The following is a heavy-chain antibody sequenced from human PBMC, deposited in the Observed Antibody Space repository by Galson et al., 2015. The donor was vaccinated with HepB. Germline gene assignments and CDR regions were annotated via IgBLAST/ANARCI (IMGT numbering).Heavy chain of an antibody. CDR3: AAFVAVAEGFDY. D-gene: IGHD6-19*01. J-gene: IGHJ4*02. Sequence: SLRLSCAASGFSFSDYSMSWIRQAPGKGLELVSYISSDGSYTNYADSVKGRFTISRDDAKNSLYLQMNTVRAEDSAVYFCAAFVAVAEGFDYWGQGTLVTVSS. CDR1: GFSFSDYS. V-gene: IGHV3-11*03. CDR2: ISSDGSYT.